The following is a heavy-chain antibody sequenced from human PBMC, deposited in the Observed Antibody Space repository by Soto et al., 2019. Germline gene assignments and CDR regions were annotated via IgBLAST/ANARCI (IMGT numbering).Heavy chain of an antibody. V-gene: IGHV3-30-3*01. CDR3: ARSRDSNSDGMDV. CDR2: ISSDGSNK. CDR1: GFTFSSYA. J-gene: IGHJ6*02. D-gene: IGHD4-4*01. Sequence: QVQLVESGGGVVQPGRSLRLSCAASGFTFSSYAMHWVRQAPGKGLEWVAVISSDGSNKYYADSVKGRFTISRDNSKNTLYLQMNSLRAEDTAVYYCARSRDSNSDGMDVWGQGTTVTVSS.